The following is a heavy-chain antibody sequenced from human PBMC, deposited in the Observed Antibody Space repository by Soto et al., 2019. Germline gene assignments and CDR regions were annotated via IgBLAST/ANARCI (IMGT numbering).Heavy chain of an antibody. J-gene: IGHJ6*02. CDR3: ARIKYSSGWRTYYYYYGMDV. CDR2: IYPGDSDT. V-gene: IGHV5-51*01. CDR1: GYSFTSYW. Sequence: GESLKISCKGSGYSFTSYWIGWVRQMPGKGLEWMGIIYPGDSDTRYSPSFQGRVTISADKSISTAYLQWSSLKASDTAMYYCARIKYSSGWRTYYYYYGMDVWGQGTTVTVSS. D-gene: IGHD6-19*01.